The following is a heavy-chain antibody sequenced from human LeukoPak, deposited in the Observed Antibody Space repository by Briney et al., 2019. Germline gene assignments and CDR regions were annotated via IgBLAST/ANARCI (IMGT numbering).Heavy chain of an antibody. J-gene: IGHJ4*02. D-gene: IGHD3-10*01. V-gene: IGHV3-23*01. CDR1: GLTFGYYG. CDR2: IVGGGSTA. CDR3: AEVESSYCRI. Sequence: PGGSLRLSCVASGLTFGYYGMNWVRQAPGKGLEWVSSIVGGGSTAYYADSVRSRFTISRDNSKNSMYLQMSSLRAEDTAIYYCAEVESSYCRIWGEEPLYTVSS.